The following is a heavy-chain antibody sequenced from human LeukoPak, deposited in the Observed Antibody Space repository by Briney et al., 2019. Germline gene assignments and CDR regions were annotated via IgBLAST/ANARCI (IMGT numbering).Heavy chain of an antibody. Sequence: PGGSLRLSCAASGFTFSSYGMHWVRQAPGKGLEWVAVIWYDGSNKYYADSVQGRFTISRDNSKNTLYLQMNSLRAEDTAVYYCAKMGRLATSDFDYWGQGTLVTVSS. CDR1: GFTFSSYG. D-gene: IGHD5-24*01. V-gene: IGHV3-30*02. CDR3: AKMGRLATSDFDY. J-gene: IGHJ4*02. CDR2: IWYDGSNK.